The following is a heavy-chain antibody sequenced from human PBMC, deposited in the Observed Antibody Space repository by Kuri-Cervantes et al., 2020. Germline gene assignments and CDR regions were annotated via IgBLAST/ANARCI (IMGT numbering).Heavy chain of an antibody. Sequence: LSLTCAASGFTFSSYWMSWVRQAPGKGLEWVANIKQDGSEKYYVDSVKGRFTISRDNAKNSLYLQMNSLRAEDTAVYYCARSGSYRLFGYWGQGTLVTVSS. CDR1: GFTFSSYW. J-gene: IGHJ1*01. CDR2: IKQDGSEK. V-gene: IGHV3-7*02. D-gene: IGHD1-26*01. CDR3: ARSGSYRLFGY.